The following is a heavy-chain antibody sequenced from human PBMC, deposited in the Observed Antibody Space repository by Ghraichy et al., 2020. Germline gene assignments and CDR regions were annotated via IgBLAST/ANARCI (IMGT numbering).Heavy chain of an antibody. CDR1: GFTFSIYA. CDR3: ARAEGYCSSTSCYPMGWFDP. D-gene: IGHD2-2*01. Sequence: GESLNISCAASGFTFSIYAMSWVRQAPGKGLEWVSGMSGSADTTHYADSVKGRFTISRDNSKKTLDLQMNSLRAEDTAVYYCARAEGYCSSTSCYPMGWFDPWGQGTLVTVSS. J-gene: IGHJ5*02. V-gene: IGHV3-23*01. CDR2: MSGSADTT.